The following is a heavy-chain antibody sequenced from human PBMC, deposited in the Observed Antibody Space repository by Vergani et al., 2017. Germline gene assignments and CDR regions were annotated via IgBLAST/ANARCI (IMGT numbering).Heavy chain of an antibody. J-gene: IGHJ5*02. CDR2: IWYDGSNK. D-gene: IGHD2-8*01. CDR3: AVGYCTNGVCYTGDEYNWFDP. V-gene: IGHV3-33*01. CDR1: GFTFSSYG. Sequence: QVQLVESGGGVVQPGRSLRLSCAASGFTFSSYGMHWVRQAPGKGLEWVAVIWYDGSNKYYADSVKGRFTISRDNSKNTLYLQMNSLRAEDTAVYYCAVGYCTNGVCYTGDEYNWFDPWGQGTLVTVSS.